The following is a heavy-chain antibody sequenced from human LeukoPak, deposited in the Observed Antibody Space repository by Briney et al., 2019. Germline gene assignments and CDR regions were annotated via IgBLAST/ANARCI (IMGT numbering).Heavy chain of an antibody. CDR3: ARARVYGYSSGGLIDF. CDR1: GLTFSTYT. CDR2: ISSRSNFI. Sequence: GGSLRLSCAASGLTFSTYTMHWVRQAPGKGLEWLSSISSRSNFINYSDSVRGRSTISRDNADNSLFLQMNSLSAEDTAVYYCARARVYGYSSGGLIDFWGQGTTVTVSS. V-gene: IGHV3-21*06. D-gene: IGHD5-18*01. J-gene: IGHJ4*02.